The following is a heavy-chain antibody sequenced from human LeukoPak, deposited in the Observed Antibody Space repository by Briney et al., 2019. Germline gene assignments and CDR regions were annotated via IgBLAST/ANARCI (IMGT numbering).Heavy chain of an antibody. CDR2: INHSGST. V-gene: IGHV4-34*01. Sequence: SETLSLTCAVYGGSFSGYYWSWIRRPPGKGLEWIGEINHSGSTNYNPSLKSRVTISVDTSKNQFSLKLSSVTAADTAVYYCARPGRRGYSGYDKRGFDYWGQGTLVTVSS. D-gene: IGHD5-12*01. J-gene: IGHJ4*02. CDR3: ARPGRRGYSGYDKRGFDY. CDR1: GGSFSGYY.